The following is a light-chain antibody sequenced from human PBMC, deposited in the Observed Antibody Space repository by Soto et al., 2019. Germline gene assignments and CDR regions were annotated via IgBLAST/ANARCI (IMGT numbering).Light chain of an antibody. Sequence: QSALTQPPSASGSPGQSVTISCTGTRSDVGGYGYVSWYQQHPGRAPKLMISDVSKRPSGVPDRFSASKSGNTASLTVSGLQAEDEADYYCSSYTDSNDFDVFGTGTKVTVL. J-gene: IGLJ1*01. V-gene: IGLV2-8*01. CDR1: RSDVGGYGY. CDR2: DVS. CDR3: SSYTDSNDFDV.